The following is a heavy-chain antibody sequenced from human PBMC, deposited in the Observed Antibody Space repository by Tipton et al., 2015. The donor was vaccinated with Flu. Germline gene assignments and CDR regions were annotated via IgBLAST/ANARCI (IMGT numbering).Heavy chain of an antibody. D-gene: IGHD4-17*01. Sequence: SLRLSCAASGFTFSTYAMSWVRQAPGKGLEWLSSISASGGSTYYADSVKGRFTLSRDNSKNTLYLQINSLRAEDTAVYYCAKGRPHTDRTYYYSYGLDVWGQGTTVTVSS. CDR1: GFTFSTYA. CDR3: AKGRPHTDRTYYYSYGLDV. CDR2: ISASGGST. J-gene: IGHJ6*02. V-gene: IGHV3-23*01.